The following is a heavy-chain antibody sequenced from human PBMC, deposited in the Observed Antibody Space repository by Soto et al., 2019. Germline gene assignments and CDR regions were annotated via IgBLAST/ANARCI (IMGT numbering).Heavy chain of an antibody. J-gene: IGHJ6*02. Sequence: ETLSLTCTVSGGSINYSYWTWIRQPPGKGLEWIGYISYTGSANYNASLKSRLTISVDTSKNQFSLKLSSVTAADTALYYCARVYYADYYYGRDVWGQWTTVTVSS. CDR1: GGSINYSY. CDR3: ARVYYADYYYGRDV. D-gene: IGHD3-3*01. V-gene: IGHV4-59*01. CDR2: ISYTGSA.